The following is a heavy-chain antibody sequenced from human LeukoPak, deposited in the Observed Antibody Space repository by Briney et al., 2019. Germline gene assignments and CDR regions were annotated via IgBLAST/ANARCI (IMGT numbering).Heavy chain of an antibody. CDR3: AKSGLAAAGSDYFDY. V-gene: IGHV3-23*01. Sequence: GGSLRLSCAASGFTFSSYAMSWVRQAPGKGLEWVSAISGSGGSTYYADSVKGRFTISRDNSKNTLYLQMNSLGAEDTAVYYCAKSGLAAAGSDYFDYWGQGTLVTVSS. J-gene: IGHJ4*02. CDR1: GFTFSSYA. CDR2: ISGSGGST. D-gene: IGHD6-13*01.